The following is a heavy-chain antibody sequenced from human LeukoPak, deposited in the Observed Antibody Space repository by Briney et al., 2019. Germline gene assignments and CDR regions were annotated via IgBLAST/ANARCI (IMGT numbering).Heavy chain of an antibody. CDR1: GFTFSSYW. D-gene: IGHD3-9*01. J-gene: IGHJ6*02. V-gene: IGHV3-74*01. CDR2: INSDGSRT. Sequence: PGGSLRLSCAASGFTFSSYWMHWVRQAPGKGLVWVSRINSDGSRTGYADSVKGRFTISRDNAKNTLYLQMNSLRAEDTAVYYCARGFQYFDWFLYYYAMDVWGQGTTVTVSS. CDR3: ARGFQYFDWFLYYYAMDV.